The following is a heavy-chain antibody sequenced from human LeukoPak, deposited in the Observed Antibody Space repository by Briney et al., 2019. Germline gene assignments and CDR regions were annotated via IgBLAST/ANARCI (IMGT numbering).Heavy chain of an antibody. CDR3: TRDSGDTKYYYYYGMDV. V-gene: IGHV3-49*03. CDR1: GFTFGDYA. CDR2: IRSKAYGGTT. J-gene: IGHJ6*02. D-gene: IGHD1-26*01. Sequence: GGSLRLSCTASGFTFGDYAMSWFRQAPGKGLEWVGFIRSKAYGGTTEYAASVKGRFTISRDDSKSIAYLQMNSLKTEDTAVYYCTRDSGDTKYYYYYGMDVWGQGTTVTVSS.